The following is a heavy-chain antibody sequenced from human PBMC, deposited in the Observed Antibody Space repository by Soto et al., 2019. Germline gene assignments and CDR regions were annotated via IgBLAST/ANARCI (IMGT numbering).Heavy chain of an antibody. J-gene: IGHJ4*02. CDR3: ARSRDYGEFCYFDY. CDR1: GGSISSYY. Sequence: SETLSLTCTVSGGSISSYYWSWIRQPPGKGLERIGYIYYSGSTNYNPSLKSRVTISVDTSKNQFSLKLSSVTAADTAVYYCARSRDYGEFCYFDYWGQGTLVTVSS. V-gene: IGHV4-59*01. CDR2: IYYSGST. D-gene: IGHD4-17*01.